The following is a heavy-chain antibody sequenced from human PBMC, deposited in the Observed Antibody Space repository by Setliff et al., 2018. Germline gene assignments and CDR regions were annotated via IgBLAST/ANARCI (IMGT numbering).Heavy chain of an antibody. CDR3: ATPGRRFGESIDY. V-gene: IGHV4-39*01. CDR1: ADSISSSYDY. J-gene: IGHJ4*02. D-gene: IGHD3-10*01. CDR2: IYNGGST. Sequence: SETLSLTCNVSADSISSSYDYWAWIRQPPGKGLEWIGSIYNGGSTYYNPSLKSRVSISVDTSKNQFSLKLTSVTAADTAVYYCATPGRRFGESIDYWGQGTLVTVSS.